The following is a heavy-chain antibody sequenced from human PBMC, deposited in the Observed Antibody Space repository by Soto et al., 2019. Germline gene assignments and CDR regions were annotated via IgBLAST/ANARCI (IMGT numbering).Heavy chain of an antibody. V-gene: IGHV6-1*01. Sequence: PSQTLSLTCAISGDSVSSNSAAWNWIRHSPSRGLEWLGRTYYKSKWNNDYALSVKSRITINPDTSKNQFSLHLYSVTPEDTAVYYCTGITWFRGMDVSGQGTPVTGSS. CDR3: TGITWFRGMDV. CDR2: TYYKSKWNN. J-gene: IGHJ6*02. CDR1: GDSVSSNSAA. D-gene: IGHD3-10*01.